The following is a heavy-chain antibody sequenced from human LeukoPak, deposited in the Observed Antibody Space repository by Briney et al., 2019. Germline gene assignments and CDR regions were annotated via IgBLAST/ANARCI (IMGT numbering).Heavy chain of an antibody. D-gene: IGHD5-12*01. J-gene: IGHJ3*02. Sequence: PGGSLRLSCAASGFTFSSYGMHWVRQAPGKGLEWVAVISYDGSKNHYADSVKGRFTISRDDSKNTLYLQMNSLRAEDTAVYYCAKRGYSGYNLNNAFDIWGQGTMVTVSS. CDR3: AKRGYSGYNLNNAFDI. CDR1: GFTFSSYG. CDR2: ISYDGSKN. V-gene: IGHV3-30*18.